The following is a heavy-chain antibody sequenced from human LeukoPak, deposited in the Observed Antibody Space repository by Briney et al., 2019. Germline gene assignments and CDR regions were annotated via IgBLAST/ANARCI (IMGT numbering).Heavy chain of an antibody. Sequence: GGSLRLSCAASGFTFGTYAMSWVRQAPGKGLEWVSAISGSGAGTYYADSVKGRFTISRDNSKNTLYLQMNSLRAEDTAIYYCAKEYGSAWFFDYWGQGTLVTVSS. CDR2: ISGSGAGT. J-gene: IGHJ4*02. CDR1: GFTFGTYA. D-gene: IGHD6-19*01. CDR3: AKEYGSAWFFDY. V-gene: IGHV3-23*01.